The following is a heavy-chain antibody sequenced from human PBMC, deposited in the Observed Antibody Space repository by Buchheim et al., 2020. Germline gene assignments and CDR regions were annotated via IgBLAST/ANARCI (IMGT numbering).Heavy chain of an antibody. CDR3: ARGLRDFWSGYAYYYYYYYMDV. CDR1: GYTFTSYD. D-gene: IGHD3-3*01. CDR2: MNPNSGNT. J-gene: IGHJ6*03. Sequence: QVQLVQSGAEVKKPGASVKVSCKASGYTFTSYDINWVRQAPGQGLEWMGWMNPNSGNTGYAQKFQGRVTMTRNTSISTAYMELSSLRSEDKAVYYCARGLRDFWSGYAYYYYYYYMDVWGKGTT. V-gene: IGHV1-8*01.